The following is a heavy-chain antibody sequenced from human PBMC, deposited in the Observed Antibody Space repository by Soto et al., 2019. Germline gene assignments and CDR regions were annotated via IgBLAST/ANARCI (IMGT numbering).Heavy chain of an antibody. V-gene: IGHV1-8*01. J-gene: IGHJ4*02. CDR3: ATDPRIAGAGFDY. CDR1: GYTFTTYD. D-gene: IGHD6-13*01. CDR2: MNPKSGYT. Sequence: ASVKVSCKASGYTFTTYDINWVRQATGQRLEWVGWMNPKSGYTGFAQKFQGRVSMTRDTSINTAYMELSSLRSEDTAVYYCATDPRIAGAGFDYWGQGTLVTVSS.